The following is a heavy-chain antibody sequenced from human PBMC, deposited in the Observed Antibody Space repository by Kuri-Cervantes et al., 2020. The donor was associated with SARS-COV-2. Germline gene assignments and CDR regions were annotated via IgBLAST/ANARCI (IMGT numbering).Heavy chain of an antibody. CDR2: INPDGSYT. CDR1: GFTFSGHW. Sequence: GGSLRLSGAASGFTFSGHWIHWVRQAPGKGLVWVSRINPDGSYTNNADSVKGRFTLSRDNAKNSLYLQMNSLRAEDTALYYCAKEGWRDITMIVVDHYYYGMDVWGQGTTVTVSS. D-gene: IGHD3-22*01. V-gene: IGHV3-74*01. J-gene: IGHJ6*02. CDR3: AKEGWRDITMIVVDHYYYGMDV.